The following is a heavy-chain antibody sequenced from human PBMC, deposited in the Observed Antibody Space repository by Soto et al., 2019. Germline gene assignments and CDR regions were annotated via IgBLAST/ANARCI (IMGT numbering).Heavy chain of an antibody. Sequence: PGGSLRLSCAASGFTFSSYWMHWVRQAPRKGLVWVSRINSDGSSTYYPGSVKGRITNSRENAKNSLYLQMNSLRAGDTAVYYCARSPPGGYHYYYGMDVWGQGTTVTVSS. D-gene: IGHD3-22*01. CDR1: GFTFSSYW. J-gene: IGHJ6*02. CDR3: ARSPPGGYHYYYGMDV. CDR2: INSDGSST. V-gene: IGHV3-74*01.